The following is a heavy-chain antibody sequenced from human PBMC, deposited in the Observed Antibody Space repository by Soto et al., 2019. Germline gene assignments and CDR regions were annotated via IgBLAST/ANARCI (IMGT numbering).Heavy chain of an antibody. CDR3: ARDKSQAVAGDYYYYYGMDV. Sequence: ASVKVSCTASGYTFTGYYMHWVRQAPGQGLEWMGWINPNSGGTNYAQKFQGWVTMTRDTSISTAYMELSRLRSDDTAVYYCARDKSQAVAGDYYYYYGMDVWGQGTTVTVSS. J-gene: IGHJ6*02. CDR1: GYTFTGYY. CDR2: INPNSGGT. D-gene: IGHD6-19*01. V-gene: IGHV1-2*04.